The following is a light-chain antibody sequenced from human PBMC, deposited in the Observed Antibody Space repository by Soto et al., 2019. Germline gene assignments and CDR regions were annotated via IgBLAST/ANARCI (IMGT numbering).Light chain of an antibody. Sequence: EIVLTQSPGTLSLSPGERATLSCRASQSVRSSYLAWYQQKPGQAPRLLIYGASIRATGIPDRFGGSGSGTDFTLTISRLEPEDFAVYYCHQYGDSPLFGQGTKVDIK. CDR1: QSVRSSY. V-gene: IGKV3-20*01. CDR2: GAS. J-gene: IGKJ1*01. CDR3: HQYGDSPL.